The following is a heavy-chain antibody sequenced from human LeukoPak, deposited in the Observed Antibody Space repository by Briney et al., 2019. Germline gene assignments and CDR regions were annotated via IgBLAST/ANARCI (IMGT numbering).Heavy chain of an antibody. V-gene: IGHV3-9*03. J-gene: IGHJ4*02. Sequence: AGRSLRLSCAASGFTFDNYAMHWVRQVPGKGLEWVSGISWNSGSIFYGDSVKGRFTISRDNAKNSLYLQMDSLRPEDMALYYCVKDVFLGFCSGGSCSAHFDYWGQGTLVTVSS. CDR1: GFTFDNYA. CDR3: VKDVFLGFCSGGSCSAHFDY. CDR2: ISWNSGSI. D-gene: IGHD2-15*01.